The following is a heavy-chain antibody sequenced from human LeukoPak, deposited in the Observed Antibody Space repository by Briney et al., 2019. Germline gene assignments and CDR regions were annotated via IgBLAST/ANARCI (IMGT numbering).Heavy chain of an antibody. V-gene: IGHV3-21*01. CDR2: ITINSSYI. CDR1: GFTLRSDT. D-gene: IGHD1-7*01. Sequence: GGSLRLSCAASGFTLRSDTMNWVRQAPGKGLEWVSAITINSSYIYYADSVKGRFTISRDNAKNSLYLQMNSLRAEDTAVYYCARGARRRYNWNYDWFDPWGQGTLVTVSS. J-gene: IGHJ5*02. CDR3: ARGARRRYNWNYDWFDP.